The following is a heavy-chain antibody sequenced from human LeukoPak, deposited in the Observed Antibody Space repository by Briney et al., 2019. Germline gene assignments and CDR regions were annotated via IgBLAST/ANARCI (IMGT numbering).Heavy chain of an antibody. CDR3: TILEYSSSSGLPYSDY. CDR1: GFTFSNAW. Sequence: GGSLRLSCAASGFTFSNAWMSWVRQAPGKGREGVGRIKSKTDGGTTDYAAPVKGRFTISRDDSTNTLYLQMNSLKTEDPAVYYCTILEYSSSSGLPYSDYWGQGTLVTVSS. D-gene: IGHD6-6*01. J-gene: IGHJ4*02. CDR2: IKSKTDGGTT. V-gene: IGHV3-15*01.